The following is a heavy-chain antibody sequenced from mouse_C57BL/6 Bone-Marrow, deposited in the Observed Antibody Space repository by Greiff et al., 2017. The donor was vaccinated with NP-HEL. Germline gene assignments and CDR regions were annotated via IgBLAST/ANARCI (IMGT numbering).Heavy chain of an antibody. CDR2: INPNNGGT. Sequence: EVQLQQSWAELAKPGASVKLSCKASGYTFTSYWMHWVKQSHGKSLEWIGYINPNNGGTSYNQKFKGKATLTVNKSSSTAYMELRSLTSEDSAVYYCARSPYGWYFDVWGTGTTVTVSS. D-gene: IGHD1-1*01. V-gene: IGHV1-22*01. J-gene: IGHJ1*03. CDR3: ARSPYGWYFDV. CDR1: GYTFTSYW.